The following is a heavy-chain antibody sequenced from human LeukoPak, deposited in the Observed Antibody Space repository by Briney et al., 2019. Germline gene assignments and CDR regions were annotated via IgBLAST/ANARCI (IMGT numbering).Heavy chain of an antibody. CDR1: GGSISSSSYY. J-gene: IGHJ4*02. CDR2: IYYSGST. D-gene: IGHD1-26*01. V-gene: IGHV4-39*01. Sequence: SETLSLTCIVSGGSISSSSYYWGWIRQPPGKGLEWIGSIYYSGSTYYNPSLKSRVTISVDTSKNQFSLKLSSVTAADTAVYYCARQVGATTFDYWGQGTLVTVSS. CDR3: ARQVGATTFDY.